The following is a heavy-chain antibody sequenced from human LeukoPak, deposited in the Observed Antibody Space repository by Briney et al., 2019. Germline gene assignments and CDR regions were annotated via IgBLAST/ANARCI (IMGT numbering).Heavy chain of an antibody. V-gene: IGHV4-61*02. J-gene: IGHJ4*02. D-gene: IGHD2-15*01. CDR2: IYTGGST. CDR3: ARRRSLRRGFVVVVAAKDPHRRYFDY. Sequence: PSQTLSLTCTVSGDSISSGYYYWSWIRQPAGKGLEWIGRIYTGGSTDYNPSLKSRVTISLDTSKNQFSLKLSSVTAADTAVYYCARRRSLRRGFVVVVAAKDPHRRYFDYWGQGTLVTVSS. CDR1: GDSISSGYYY.